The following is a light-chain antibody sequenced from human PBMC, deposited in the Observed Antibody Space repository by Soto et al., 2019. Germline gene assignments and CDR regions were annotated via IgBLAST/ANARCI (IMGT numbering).Light chain of an antibody. CDR1: QSVSSNN. Sequence: EMVLTQSPGTLSLSPGERATLSCRASQSVSSNNLAWYQQRPGQAPRVVIYGASTRATGIPERFSGSGSGTDFTLTISSLEPEDFAVYYCQQYGRSPFTFGPGTKVDIK. CDR2: GAS. V-gene: IGKV3-20*01. J-gene: IGKJ3*01. CDR3: QQYGRSPFT.